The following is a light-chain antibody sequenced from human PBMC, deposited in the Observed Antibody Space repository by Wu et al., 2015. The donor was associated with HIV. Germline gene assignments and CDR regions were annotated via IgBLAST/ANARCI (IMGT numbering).Light chain of an antibody. V-gene: IGKV3-20*01. CDR2: GVS. J-gene: IGKJ1*01. CDR3: QQFGSSPRT. CDR1: QSVTSNY. Sequence: EIVLTQSPGTLSLSPGERATLSCRASQSVTSNYLAWYQQKPGQTPSLLIYGVSNRATGIPDRFSGSGSGTDFTLTISRLEPEDFAVYYCQQFGSSPRTFGQGTKVEIK.